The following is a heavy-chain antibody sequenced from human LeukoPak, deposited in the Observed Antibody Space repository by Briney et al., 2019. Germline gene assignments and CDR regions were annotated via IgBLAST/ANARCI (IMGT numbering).Heavy chain of an antibody. J-gene: IGHJ4*02. Sequence: GGSLRLSCAASGFTVSSNYMSWVRQAPGKGLEWVSVIYSGGSTYYADSVKGRFAISRDNSKNTLYLQMNSLRAEETAVYYCARAPGTVTTSWGQGTLVTVSS. V-gene: IGHV3-53*01. D-gene: IGHD4-17*01. CDR1: GFTVSSNY. CDR3: ARAPGTVTTS. CDR2: IYSGGST.